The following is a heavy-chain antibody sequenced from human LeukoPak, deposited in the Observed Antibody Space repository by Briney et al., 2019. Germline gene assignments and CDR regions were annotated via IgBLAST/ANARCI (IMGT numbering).Heavy chain of an antibody. Sequence: KTGGSLRLSCAASGFNIRTSNMHWVRQAPGKGLEWLAFIAYDVTYADSVEGRFSVARGDSDNAVYLQMRSLRPEDTAIYYCAKDYGSGSYAVDYWGQGTLVTVSS. CDR2: IAYDVT. V-gene: IGHV3-30*02. D-gene: IGHD3-10*01. CDR3: AKDYGSGSYAVDY. J-gene: IGHJ4*02. CDR1: GFNIRTSN.